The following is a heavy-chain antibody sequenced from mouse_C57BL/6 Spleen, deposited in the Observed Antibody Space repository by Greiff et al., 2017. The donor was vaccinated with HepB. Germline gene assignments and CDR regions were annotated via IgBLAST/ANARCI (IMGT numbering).Heavy chain of an antibody. D-gene: IGHD4-1*01. CDR1: GFTFSSYA. V-gene: IGHV5-4*01. CDR3: ARDLTGFYAMDY. Sequence: DVKLVESGGGLVKPGGSLKLSCAASGFTFSSYAMSWVRQTPEKRLEWVATISDGGSYTYYPDNVKGRFTISRDNAKNNLYLQMSHLKSEDTAMYYCARDLTGFYAMDYWGQGTSVTVSS. CDR2: ISDGGSYT. J-gene: IGHJ4*01.